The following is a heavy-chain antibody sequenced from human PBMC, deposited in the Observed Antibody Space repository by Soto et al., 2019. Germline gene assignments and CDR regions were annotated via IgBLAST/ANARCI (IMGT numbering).Heavy chain of an antibody. V-gene: IGHV4-34*01. J-gene: IGHJ6*02. CDR2: INHSGST. CDR1: GGSFSGYY. CDR3: ARGVFYDYYGMDV. Sequence: QVQLQQWGAGLLKPSETLSLTCAVYGGSFSGYYWSWIRQPPGKGLELIGEINHSGSTNYNPSLKSRVTIAVDTSKNQFSLKLSSVTAADTAVYYCARGVFYDYYGMDVGGQGTTVTVSS.